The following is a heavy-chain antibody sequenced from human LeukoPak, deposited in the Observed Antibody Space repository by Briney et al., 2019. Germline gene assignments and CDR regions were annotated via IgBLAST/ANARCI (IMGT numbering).Heavy chain of an antibody. CDR3: AKYASGSLVV. V-gene: IGHV4-4*07. Sequence: SETLSLTCTVSGESIISSYFWSWIRQPAGKGLEWIGRIYNTGSTDFNPSLTSRVSMSVDTSKNQFSLNLISVTAADTAVYYCAKYASGSLVVWGPGTLVTVS. CDR2: IYNTGST. D-gene: IGHD3-10*01. J-gene: IGHJ4*02. CDR1: GESIISSYF.